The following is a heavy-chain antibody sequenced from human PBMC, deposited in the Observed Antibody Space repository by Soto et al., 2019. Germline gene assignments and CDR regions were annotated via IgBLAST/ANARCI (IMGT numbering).Heavy chain of an antibody. CDR3: AREGGIAARAAYYYYMDV. CDR2: IYHSGST. V-gene: IGHV4-4*02. J-gene: IGHJ6*03. Sequence: SETLSLTCAVSSGSISSSNWWSWVRQPPGKGLEWIGEIYHSGSTNYNPSLKSRVTISVDKSKNQFSLKLSSVTAADTAVYYCAREGGIAARAAYYYYMDVWDKGTTVTVSS. D-gene: IGHD6-6*01. CDR1: SGSISSSNW.